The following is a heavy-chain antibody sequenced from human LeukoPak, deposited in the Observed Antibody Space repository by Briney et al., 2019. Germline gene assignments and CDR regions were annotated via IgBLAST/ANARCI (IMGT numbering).Heavy chain of an antibody. CDR3: ARGGGTYIDY. V-gene: IGHV3-23*01. J-gene: IGHJ4*02. CDR2: ISGGGFST. CDR1: GFTFSNYG. Sequence: GGSLRLSCAASGFTFSNYGMSWVRQAPGRGLEWVSAISGGGFSTHYADSVKGRFTISRDNSKNTVYLQMNSLRAEDTAVYFCARGGGTYIDYWGQGTLVTVSS. D-gene: IGHD1-1*01.